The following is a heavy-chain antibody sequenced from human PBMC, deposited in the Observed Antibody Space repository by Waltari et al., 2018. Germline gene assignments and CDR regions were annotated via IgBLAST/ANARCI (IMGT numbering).Heavy chain of an antibody. Sequence: EVQLLESGGGLVQLGGSLRLSCAASGVTFSRYAMSWVRQAPGKGLVWVAAVSNSGDKIYSADSVRGRFTISRDNSKNTLYLQMNSLRAEDTAIYYCAKEYSSSWVSFDYWGQGTLVTVSS. CDR1: GVTFSRYA. J-gene: IGHJ4*02. D-gene: IGHD6-13*01. CDR3: AKEYSSSWVSFDY. CDR2: VSNSGDKI. V-gene: IGHV3-23*01.